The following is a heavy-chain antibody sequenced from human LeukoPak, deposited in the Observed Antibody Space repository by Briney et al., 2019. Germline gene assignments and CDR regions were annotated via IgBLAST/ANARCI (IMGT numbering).Heavy chain of an antibody. Sequence: SETLSLTCTVSGGSISTSNYYWGWIRQRPGKGLEWIGNILYSGSTYYSPSLRSRVTISLDTSRNQFSLKLSSVTAADTAVYYCAGSDYYDILTGYPNFGDYWGQGTLVTVSS. CDR3: AGSDYYDILTGYPNFGDY. CDR1: GGSISTSNYY. J-gene: IGHJ4*02. D-gene: IGHD3-9*01. V-gene: IGHV4-39*07. CDR2: ILYSGST.